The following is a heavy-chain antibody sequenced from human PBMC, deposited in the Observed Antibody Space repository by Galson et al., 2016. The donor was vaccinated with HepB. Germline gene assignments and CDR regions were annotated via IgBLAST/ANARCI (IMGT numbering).Heavy chain of an antibody. J-gene: IGHJ4*02. V-gene: IGHV3-23*01. Sequence: SLRLSCAASGFTFSTYVMRWVRQAPGKGLEWVSSINGGGYTTYYADSVKGRFTISRDNSRNTLYLQMNSLRAEDTAIYYCAKDFTNWNDMEYWGQGTLVTVSS. CDR1: GFTFSTYV. CDR3: AKDFTNWNDMEY. D-gene: IGHD1-1*01. CDR2: INGGGYTT.